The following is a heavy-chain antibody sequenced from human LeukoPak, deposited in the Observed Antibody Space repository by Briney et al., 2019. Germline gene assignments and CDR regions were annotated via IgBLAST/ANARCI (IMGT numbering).Heavy chain of an antibody. CDR3: AKYSGSSPGDYYMDV. CDR1: GFTFSSYE. Sequence: PGGSLRLSCAASGFTFSSYEMNWVRQAPGKGLEWVSYISSSGSTIYYADSVKGRFTISRDNAKNSLYLQMNSLRAEDTAVYYCAKYSGSSPGDYYMDVWGKGTTVTISS. J-gene: IGHJ6*03. D-gene: IGHD1-26*01. CDR2: ISSSGSTI. V-gene: IGHV3-48*03.